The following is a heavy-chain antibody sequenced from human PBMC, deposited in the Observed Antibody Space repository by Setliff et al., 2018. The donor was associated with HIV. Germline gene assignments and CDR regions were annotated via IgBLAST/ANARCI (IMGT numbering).Heavy chain of an antibody. CDR3: VREARGGYFDY. Sequence: ASVKVSCKASGYTFTSYYIHWVRQAPGQGLEWMGIVIPSTGDTNYAQNFQGRVTMTRDTSTNTDYMDLSSLKSEDTAVYYCVREARGGYFDYWGQGTLVTVSS. J-gene: IGHJ4*02. CDR1: GYTFTSYY. CDR2: VIPSTGDT. D-gene: IGHD2-15*01. V-gene: IGHV1-46*01.